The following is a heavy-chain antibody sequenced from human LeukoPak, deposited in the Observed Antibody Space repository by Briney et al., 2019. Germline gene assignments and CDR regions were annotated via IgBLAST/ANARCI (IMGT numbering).Heavy chain of an antibody. J-gene: IGHJ5*02. CDR2: ISGSGGST. D-gene: IGHD6-13*01. V-gene: IGHV3-23*01. CDR1: GFTFSSYG. Sequence: GGTLRLSCAASGFTFSSYGMSWVRQAPGKGLEWVSAISGSGGSTYYADSVKGRFTISRDNSKNTLYPQMNSLRAEDTAVYYCAKCLPIAAAGIEWFDPWGQGTLVTVSS. CDR3: AKCLPIAAAGIEWFDP.